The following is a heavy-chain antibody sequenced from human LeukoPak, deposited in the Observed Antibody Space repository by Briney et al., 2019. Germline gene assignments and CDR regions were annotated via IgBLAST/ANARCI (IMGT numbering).Heavy chain of an antibody. J-gene: IGHJ6*02. Sequence: GASVKVSCKASGYTFTNYGISWVRQAPGQGLEWMGWISVYNGDTKYAQKLQGRVTLTTDTSTSTAYMEMRSLRSDDTAVYYCARGLATSPYYYYYGMDVWGQGTTVTVS. D-gene: IGHD3-3*02. CDR1: GYTFTNYG. V-gene: IGHV1-18*01. CDR3: ARGLATSPYYYYYGMDV. CDR2: ISVYNGDT.